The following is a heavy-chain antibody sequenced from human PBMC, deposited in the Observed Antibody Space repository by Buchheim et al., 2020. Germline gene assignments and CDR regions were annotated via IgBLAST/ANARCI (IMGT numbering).Heavy chain of an antibody. CDR3: TKALRVVVVASLNWGPKPKDSDYYGMEV. CDR2: ISGSGSIT. D-gene: IGHD3-22*01. Sequence: EVQLLESGGGLLQPGGSLRLSCAASGFTFSSYAMSWVRHVPGKGLEWVSTISGSGSITYYADSVRGRFTISRDNSQNTLDLQMNSLRADDTAVYYCTKALRVVVVASLNWGPKPKDSDYYGMEVWGQGTT. V-gene: IGHV3-23*01. J-gene: IGHJ6*02. CDR1: GFTFSSYA.